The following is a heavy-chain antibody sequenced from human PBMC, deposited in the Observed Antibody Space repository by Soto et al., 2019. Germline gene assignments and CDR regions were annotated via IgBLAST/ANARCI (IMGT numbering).Heavy chain of an antibody. CDR2: IYYSGST. J-gene: IGHJ5*02. Sequence: SETLSLTCTVSGGSISSYYWSWIRQPPGKGLEWIGYIYYSGSTNYNPSLKSRVTISVATSKNQFSLKLSSVTAADTAAYYCARVAPTGTNWFDPWGQGTLVTVSS. V-gene: IGHV4-59*01. CDR3: ARVAPTGTNWFDP. CDR1: GGSISSYY.